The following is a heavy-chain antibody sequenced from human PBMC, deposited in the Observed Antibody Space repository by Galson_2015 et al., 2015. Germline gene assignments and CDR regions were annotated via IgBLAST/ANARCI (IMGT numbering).Heavy chain of an antibody. Sequence: SLRLSCAASGFTFSSYAMNWVRQPPGKELEWVSGISGSGSTTYYADSVKGRFTISRDNSKNTLYLQMNRLRAEDTAVYYCAKDGAIGYGTQKGWYSDLWGRGTLVTVSS. CDR1: GFTFSSYA. CDR2: ISGSGSTT. CDR3: AKDGAIGYGTQKGWYSDL. V-gene: IGHV3-23*01. J-gene: IGHJ2*01. D-gene: IGHD1-1*01.